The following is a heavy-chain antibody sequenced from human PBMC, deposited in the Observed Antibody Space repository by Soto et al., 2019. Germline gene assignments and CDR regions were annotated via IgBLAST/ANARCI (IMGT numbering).Heavy chain of an antibody. Sequence: ASVKVSCKASGYTFTSYAMHWVRQAPGQRLEWLGWINAGNGNTKYSQKFQGRVTITRDTSASTAYMELSSLRSEDTAVYYCARKGVTMGRGVTSFGADYYYYYGMDVWGQGTTVTVSS. CDR1: GYTFTSYA. J-gene: IGHJ6*02. CDR3: ARKGVTMGRGVTSFGADYYYYYGMDV. D-gene: IGHD3-10*01. CDR2: INAGNGNT. V-gene: IGHV1-3*01.